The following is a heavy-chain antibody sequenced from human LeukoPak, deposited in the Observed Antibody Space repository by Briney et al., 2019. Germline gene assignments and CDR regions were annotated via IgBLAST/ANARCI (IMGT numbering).Heavy chain of an antibody. CDR1: GGSTSNHF. Sequence: SETLSLTCTVSGGSTSNHFWSWIRQPPGKGLEWIGNIYTGGTANYNPSLKSGVTISIDTSKNQLSLHLASVTAADTAVYYCTKATKWLAFDDWGRGTLVTVSS. D-gene: IGHD6-19*01. V-gene: IGHV4-59*11. CDR3: TKATKWLAFDD. CDR2: IYTGGTA. J-gene: IGHJ4*02.